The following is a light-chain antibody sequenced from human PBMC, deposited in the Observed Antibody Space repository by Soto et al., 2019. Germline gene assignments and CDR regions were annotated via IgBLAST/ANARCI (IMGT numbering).Light chain of an antibody. Sequence: LRRSRASPPWLQRGEATLSSRASQGISTYLAWYQQKPGQAPRLLIYDASNRATGVPARFSGSGSGTDFTLTISSLQPEDFAVYYCHLRNNCLRTFGQGTKVDIK. CDR3: HLRNNCLRT. J-gene: IGKJ1*01. CDR2: DAS. CDR1: QGISTY. V-gene: IGKV3-11*01.